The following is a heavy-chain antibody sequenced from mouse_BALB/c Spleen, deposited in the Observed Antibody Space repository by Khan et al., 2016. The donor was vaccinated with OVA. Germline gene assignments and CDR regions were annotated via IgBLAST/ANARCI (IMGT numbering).Heavy chain of an antibody. CDR2: INTYTGEP. D-gene: IGHD2-10*01. Sequence: IQLVQSGPEVKKPGETVKISCKASGHTFTKFGMNWVKPAPGKGLKWMGWINTYTGEPTYADDFHGRFAFSLETSASTAYLQINNLKNEDTATYFCARPPYFSYVLDNWGQGTSVTVSS. J-gene: IGHJ4*01. CDR1: GHTFTKFG. CDR3: ARPPYFSYVLDN. V-gene: IGHV9-3-1*01.